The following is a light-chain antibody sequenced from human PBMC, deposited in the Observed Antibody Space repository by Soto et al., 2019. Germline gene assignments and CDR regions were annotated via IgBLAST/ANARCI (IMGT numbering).Light chain of an antibody. Sequence: DIQMTQSPSSLSASVGDRVTITCRASQSISSWLAWYQQKPGKPPKLLIYDASSLESGVPSRFSGSGSGTDFSLTITSLQPDDSATYYCQQYHSYYPWTFGQGTKVDNK. CDR3: QQYHSYYPWT. CDR2: DAS. CDR1: QSISSW. V-gene: IGKV1-5*01. J-gene: IGKJ1*01.